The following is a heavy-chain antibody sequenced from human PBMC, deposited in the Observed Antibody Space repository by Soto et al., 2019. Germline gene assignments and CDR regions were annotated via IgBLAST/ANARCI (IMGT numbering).Heavy chain of an antibody. D-gene: IGHD2-21*01. Sequence: SETLSLTCSVSGGSIRSYYWSWIRQSPEKGLEWIGYFYHSGNSNYNPSLKSRVTISVDTSKNQLSLSLRSVTAADTAVYFCARISYVDAYCYVNGGLDVWGQGTTVTVSS. V-gene: IGHV4-59*01. CDR2: FYHSGNS. CDR3: ARISYVDAYCYVNGGLDV. J-gene: IGHJ6*02. CDR1: GGSIRSYY.